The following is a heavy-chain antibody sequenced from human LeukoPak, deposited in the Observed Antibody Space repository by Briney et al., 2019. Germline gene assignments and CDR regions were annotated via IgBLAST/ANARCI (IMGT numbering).Heavy chain of an antibody. V-gene: IGHV3-21*01. CDR2: ISSSSSYI. D-gene: IGHD1-26*01. J-gene: IGHJ4*02. Sequence: GGSLRLSCAASGFTFSSYAMHWVRQAPGKGLEWVSSISSSSSYIYYADSVKGRFTISRDNAKNSLYLQMNSLRAEDTAVYYCARDLSYTPSFDYWGQGTLVTVSS. CDR3: ARDLSYTPSFDY. CDR1: GFTFSSYA.